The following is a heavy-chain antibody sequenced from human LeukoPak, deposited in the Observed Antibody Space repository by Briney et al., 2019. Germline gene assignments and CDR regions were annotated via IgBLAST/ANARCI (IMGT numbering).Heavy chain of an antibody. V-gene: IGHV4-34*01. D-gene: IGHD6-19*01. Sequence: SETLSLTCAVYGGSFSGYYRSWIRQPPGKGLEWIGEINHSGSTNYNPSLKSRVTISVDTSKDQFSLKLSSVTAADTAVYYCARVNSSGWGPFDYWGQGTLVTVSS. CDR3: ARVNSSGWGPFDY. J-gene: IGHJ4*02. CDR2: INHSGST. CDR1: GGSFSGYY.